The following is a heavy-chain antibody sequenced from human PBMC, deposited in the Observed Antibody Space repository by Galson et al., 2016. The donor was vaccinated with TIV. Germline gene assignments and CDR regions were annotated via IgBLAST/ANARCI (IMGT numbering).Heavy chain of an antibody. Sequence: SVKVSCKASGYTFSKYGISWVRRAPGQGLEWMGWISGHSGNTDYARKFQGRLVMTTDTSTGTAFMEVRSLTSDDTAVYYCASDRGSMTMILVVDYYYGMDDWGQGTTVTVSS. CDR2: ISGHSGNT. CDR3: ASDRGSMTMILVVDYYYGMDD. D-gene: IGHD3-22*01. V-gene: IGHV1-18*04. CDR1: GYTFSKYG. J-gene: IGHJ6*02.